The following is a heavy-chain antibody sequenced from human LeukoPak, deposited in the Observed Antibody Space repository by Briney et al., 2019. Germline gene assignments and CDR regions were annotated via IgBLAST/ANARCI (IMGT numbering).Heavy chain of an antibody. Sequence: SQTLSLTCTVSGGSISSDGYYWSWIRQPPGKGLEWIGYVYHSGSTYYNPSLKSRVTISVDRSKNQFSLKVNSVTAADTAVYYCARGSGSTSCYTWGQGTLVTVSS. CDR2: VYHSGST. CDR1: GGSISSDGYY. CDR3: ARGSGSTSCYT. D-gene: IGHD2-2*02. V-gene: IGHV4-30-2*01. J-gene: IGHJ5*02.